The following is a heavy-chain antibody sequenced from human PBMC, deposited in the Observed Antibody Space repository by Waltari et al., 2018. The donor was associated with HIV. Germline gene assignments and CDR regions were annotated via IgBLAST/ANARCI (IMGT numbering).Heavy chain of an antibody. J-gene: IGHJ3*02. CDR2: IYYSGSP. V-gene: IGHV4-59*01. CDR1: GGSISSFH. CDR3: ARDKGGFWRGYYSGLGTDVFQI. Sequence: QVQLQESGPGLVKPSETLSLTCTVSGGSISSFHWNWIRQPPGKGLECIGYIYYSGSPNEHHARKSRVTKGIDKNKNQVSLKLSAVTAADTAVYYCARDKGGFWRGYYSGLGTDVFQIWGQGTMVTVS. D-gene: IGHD3-3*01.